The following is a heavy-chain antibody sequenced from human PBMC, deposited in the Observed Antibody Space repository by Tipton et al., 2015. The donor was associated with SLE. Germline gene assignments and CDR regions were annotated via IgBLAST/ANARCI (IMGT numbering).Heavy chain of an antibody. CDR2: ISDTGGSS. J-gene: IGHJ4*02. D-gene: IGHD1-1*01. CDR1: GFTFSTYA. CDR3: ACAHGVPVTGTWRNFEY. V-gene: IGHV3-23*01. Sequence: SLRLSCAASGFTFSTYAMSWVRQAPGKGLEWVSAISDTGGSSYYADSVKVRFTISRDNSKRTLYLQMSSLRAEDTAVYYCACAHGVPVTGTWRNFEYWGPGALVTVSS.